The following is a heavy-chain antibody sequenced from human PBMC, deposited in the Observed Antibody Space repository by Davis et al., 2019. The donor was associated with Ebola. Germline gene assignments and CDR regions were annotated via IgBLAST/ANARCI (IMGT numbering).Heavy chain of an antibody. CDR1: GGSFSGYY. D-gene: IGHD4-17*01. J-gene: IGHJ6*02. CDR2: INHSGST. CDR3: ARGRRGDYGSYYYYGMDV. V-gene: IGHV4-34*01. Sequence: MPGGSLRLSCAVYGGSFSGYYWSWIRQPPGKGLEWIGEINHSGSTNYNPSLKSRVTISVDTSKNQFSLKLSSVTAADTAVYYCARGRRGDYGSYYYYGMDVWGQGTTVTVSS.